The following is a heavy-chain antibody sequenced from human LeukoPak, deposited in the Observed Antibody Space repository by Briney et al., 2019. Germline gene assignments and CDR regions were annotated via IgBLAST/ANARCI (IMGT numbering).Heavy chain of an antibody. CDR2: IIPIFGTP. V-gene: IGHV1-69*13. CDR3: ARYTNNWFDP. J-gene: IGHJ5*02. Sequence: GASVKVSCKASGGTFSSYAISWVRQAPGQGLEWMGGIIPIFGTPNYAQKFQGRVTITADESTSTAYMELSSLRSEDTAVYYCARYTNNWFDPWGQGTLVTVSS. CDR1: GGTFSSYA.